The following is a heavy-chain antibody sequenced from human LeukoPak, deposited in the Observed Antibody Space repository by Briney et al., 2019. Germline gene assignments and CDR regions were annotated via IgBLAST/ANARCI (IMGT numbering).Heavy chain of an antibody. D-gene: IGHD3-10*01. Sequence: PSETLSLTCAVYGGSFSGYYWTWIRQPPGKGLEWIGEVNHIGGTNYNPSLQSRVSVSVDTSKNQFSLKLSSVTAADTAVYYCARYPLLWFGELGDYWGQGTLVTVSS. CDR2: VNHIGGT. CDR1: GGSFSGYY. V-gene: IGHV4-34*01. CDR3: ARYPLLWFGELGDY. J-gene: IGHJ4*02.